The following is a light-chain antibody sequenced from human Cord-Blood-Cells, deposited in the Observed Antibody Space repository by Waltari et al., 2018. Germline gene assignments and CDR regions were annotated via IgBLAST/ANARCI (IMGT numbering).Light chain of an antibody. Sequence: QSALTQPASVSGSPGQSITISCTGTSSDVGGYNYVSWYQQHPGKAPKLMIYEVSNRLSGVSNRFSGVKSGNTASLTISGLQAEDEADYYCSSYTSSSTQVFGTGTKVTVL. CDR1: SSDVGGYNY. CDR3: SSYTSSSTQV. V-gene: IGLV2-14*01. J-gene: IGLJ1*01. CDR2: EVS.